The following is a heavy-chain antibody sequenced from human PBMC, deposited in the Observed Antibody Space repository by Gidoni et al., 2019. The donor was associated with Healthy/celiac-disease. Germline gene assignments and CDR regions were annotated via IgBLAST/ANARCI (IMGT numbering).Heavy chain of an antibody. J-gene: IGHJ6*02. Sequence: EVQLLESGGGLVQPGGSLRLSCAASGFTFSCSEMTWVRQAPGKGLEWVSYISSSGSTIYYADAVKGRFTISRDNAKNSLYLQMNSLRAEDTAVYYCARVGGSSGLWMVYYYYGMDVWGQGTTVTVSS. D-gene: IGHD1-26*01. CDR2: ISSSGSTI. CDR3: ARVGGSSGLWMVYYYYGMDV. V-gene: IGHV3-48*03. CDR1: GFTFSCSE.